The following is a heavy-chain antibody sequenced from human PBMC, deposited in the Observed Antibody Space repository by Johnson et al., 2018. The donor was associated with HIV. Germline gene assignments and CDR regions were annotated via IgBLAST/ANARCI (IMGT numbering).Heavy chain of an antibody. Sequence: VHLVESGGGVVRPGGSLRLSCAASGFNVDDDALSWVRQVPGKGLEWVSGINYNGGSTGYADSVRDRFSISRDNAKNSLYLQMDSLGAEDTAMYYWARAKDAAYPYDAFDVWGHGTMVIVSA. CDR2: INYNGGST. CDR1: GFNVDDDA. J-gene: IGHJ3*01. D-gene: IGHD2-15*01. V-gene: IGHV3-20*04. CDR3: ARAKDAAYPYDAFDV.